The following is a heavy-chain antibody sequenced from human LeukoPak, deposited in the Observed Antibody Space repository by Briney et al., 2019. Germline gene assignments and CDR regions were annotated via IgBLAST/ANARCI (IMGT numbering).Heavy chain of an antibody. CDR1: GCTFSSYA. J-gene: IGHJ6*03. V-gene: IGHV1-69*04. CDR3: SRGRRYSGSYYEGDYYYYMDV. CDR2: IIPILGIA. Sequence: SVTVSCQASGCTFSSYAISWVRQAPGQGLEWMGRIIPILGIANYAQKLQGRVKITADNSTSTAHMELSRLRSYAPAVYYCSRGRRYSGSYYEGDYYYYMDVWGKGTTVTVSS. D-gene: IGHD1-26*01.